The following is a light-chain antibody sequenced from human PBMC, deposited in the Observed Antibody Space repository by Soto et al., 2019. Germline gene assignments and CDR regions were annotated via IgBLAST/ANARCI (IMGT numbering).Light chain of an antibody. CDR3: SSYTNIKTRACV. CDR1: SGDIGSYNR. Sequence: QYALTQPASVSGSPGQSITISCTGTSGDIGSYNRVSWYQQHPGKAPKLIIYEVTDRPSGVSNRFSGSKSGNTASLTISGLQAEDEAEYYCSSYTNIKTRACVFGTGTKLTVL. J-gene: IGLJ1*01. CDR2: EVT. V-gene: IGLV2-14*01.